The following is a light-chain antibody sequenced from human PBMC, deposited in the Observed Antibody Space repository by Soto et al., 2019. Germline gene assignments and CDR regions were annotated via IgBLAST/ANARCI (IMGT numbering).Light chain of an antibody. CDR1: SFNIGRNP. CDR3: AAWDDSLNGWV. J-gene: IGLJ3*02. Sequence: QSVLTQPPSASGTPGQRVTISCSGSSFNIGRNPVNWYQQFPGTAPKLFIYTNDQRPSGVPDRFSGSKSGTSASLAISGLQSEDEADYYCAAWDDSLNGWVFGGGTKLTVL. CDR2: TND. V-gene: IGLV1-44*01.